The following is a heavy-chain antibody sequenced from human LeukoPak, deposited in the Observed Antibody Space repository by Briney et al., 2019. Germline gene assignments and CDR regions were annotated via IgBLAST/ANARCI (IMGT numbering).Heavy chain of an antibody. D-gene: IGHD3-22*01. J-gene: IGHJ3*02. V-gene: IGHV4-59*01. Sequence: PSETLSLTCTVSGGSISSSYWSWIRQPPGRGLEWIGYTSHSGSTNYKPSLKSRVSISVDTSKNQFSLKLTSVTAADTAMYYCARGYYDARCDSNAFDIWGQGTMVTVSS. CDR1: GGSISSSY. CDR3: ARGYYDARCDSNAFDI. CDR2: TSHSGST.